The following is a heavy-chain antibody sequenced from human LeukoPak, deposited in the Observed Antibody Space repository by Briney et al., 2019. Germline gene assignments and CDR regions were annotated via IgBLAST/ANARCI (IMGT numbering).Heavy chain of an antibody. CDR2: INPNSGGT. CDR3: ARGRDSGSPYEAFDM. CDR1: GYTFTGYY. J-gene: IGHJ3*02. Sequence: WASVKLSCKASGYTFTGYYMNWVRQAPGQGLEWMGWINPNSGGTNYAQKFQGRVTMTRDTSIRTAYMELSRLRSDETAVYYCARGRDSGSPYEAFDMWGQGTMVTVSS. D-gene: IGHD1-26*01. V-gene: IGHV1-2*02.